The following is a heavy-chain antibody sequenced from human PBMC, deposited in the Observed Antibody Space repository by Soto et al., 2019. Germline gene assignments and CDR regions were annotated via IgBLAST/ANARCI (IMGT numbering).Heavy chain of an antibody. CDR2: MSHDGSNR. CDR3: ARSSGVPAPDFDY. CDR1: GFAFSIYA. J-gene: IGHJ4*02. V-gene: IGHV3-30-3*01. Sequence: PVGSLRLSCAVSGFAFSIYAMHWVRQAPGKGLEWVAVMSHDGSNRYYADAVKGRFTISRDNSKNTVYLEMNSPRAEDTAVYFCARSSGVPAPDFDYWGQGTLVTVSS. D-gene: IGHD3-10*01.